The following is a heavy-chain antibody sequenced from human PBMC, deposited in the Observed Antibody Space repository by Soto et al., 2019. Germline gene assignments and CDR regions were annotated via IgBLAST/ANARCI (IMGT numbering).Heavy chain of an antibody. Sequence: EVQLVESGGGSIQPGGSLRLSCPVSGFTVNTNYMYWVRQAPGRGLEWVSAMYSGGDIHYADSVKGRFTISRDTSENTLYLRMDKLRVEDTAVYFCVSRIPSWVFDYWCQGTLVTVSS. CDR3: VSRIPSWVFDY. D-gene: IGHD3-16*01. J-gene: IGHJ4*01. V-gene: IGHV3-53*01. CDR1: GFTVNTNY. CDR2: MYSGGDI.